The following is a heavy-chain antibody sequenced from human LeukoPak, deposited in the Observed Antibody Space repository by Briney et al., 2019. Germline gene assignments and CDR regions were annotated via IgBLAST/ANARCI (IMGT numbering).Heavy chain of an antibody. CDR1: GFTFHTYA. J-gene: IGHJ5*01. Sequence: SGGSLRLSCAASGFTFHTYAMSWVRQAPGKGLEWVSAISSSGDITFYADSVRGRFTISRDNSRYTLYLQMNSLRAEDAAMYYCAKDRPNYHESNGHYYRRNGDSWGQGTLVTVSS. CDR2: ISSSGDIT. V-gene: IGHV3-23*01. D-gene: IGHD3-22*01. CDR3: AKDRPNYHESNGHYYRRNGDS.